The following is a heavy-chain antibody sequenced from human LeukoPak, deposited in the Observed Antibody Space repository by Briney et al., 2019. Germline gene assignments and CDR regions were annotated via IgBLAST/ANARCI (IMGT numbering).Heavy chain of an antibody. D-gene: IGHD3-22*01. CDR3: ATVTDSSGYYL. CDR1: GYTFTGYY. J-gene: IGHJ4*02. V-gene: IGHV1-24*01. Sequence: ASVKVSCTASGYTFTGYYMHWVRQAPGKGLEWMGGFDPEDGETIYAQKFQGRVTMTEDTSTDTAYMELSSLRSEDTAVYYCATVTDSSGYYLWGQGTLVTVSS. CDR2: FDPEDGET.